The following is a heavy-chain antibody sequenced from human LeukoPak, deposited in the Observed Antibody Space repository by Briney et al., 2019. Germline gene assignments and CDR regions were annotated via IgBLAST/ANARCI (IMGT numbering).Heavy chain of an antibody. CDR1: RFIFSNYW. V-gene: IGHV3-7*01. CDR2: IKQDGSEK. Sequence: AGGSLRLSCAASRFIFSNYWMSWVRQAPGKGLEWVANIKQDGSEKYYVDSVKGRFTISRDNAKNLLYLQMSSLRAEDTAVYYCARDQHATYLTPFDYWGQGTLVSVSS. CDR3: ARDQHATYLTPFDY. J-gene: IGHJ4*02. D-gene: IGHD1-14*01.